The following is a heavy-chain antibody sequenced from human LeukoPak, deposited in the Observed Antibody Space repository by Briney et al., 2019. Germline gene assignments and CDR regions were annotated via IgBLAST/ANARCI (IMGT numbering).Heavy chain of an antibody. CDR2: ISAYNGNT. D-gene: IGHD5-24*01. CDR1: GYTFTSYG. CDR3: ARVNGYNDWNYFDY. J-gene: IGHJ4*02. Sequence: ASVKVSCKASGYTFTSYGINWVRQAPGQGLEWMGWISAYNGNTSYAQKLQGRVTMTTDTSTSTAYMELRSLRSDDTAVYYCARVNGYNDWNYFDYWGQGTLVTVSS. V-gene: IGHV1-18*01.